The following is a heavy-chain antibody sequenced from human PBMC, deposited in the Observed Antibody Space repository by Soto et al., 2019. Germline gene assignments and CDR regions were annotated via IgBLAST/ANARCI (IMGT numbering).Heavy chain of an antibody. V-gene: IGHV4-39*01. Sequence: PSETLSLTCTVSGGSNSSSSYYWGWIRQPPGKGLEWIGSIYYSGSTYYNPSLKSRVTISVDTSKNQFSLKLSSVTAADTAVYYCARHAAASERRGGSNWFDPWGQGTLVTVS. CDR3: ARHAAASERRGGSNWFDP. CDR1: GGSNSSSSYY. D-gene: IGHD2-2*01. CDR2: IYYSGST. J-gene: IGHJ5*02.